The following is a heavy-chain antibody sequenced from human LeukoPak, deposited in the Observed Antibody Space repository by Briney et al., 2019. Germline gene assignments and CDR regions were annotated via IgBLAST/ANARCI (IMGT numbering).Heavy chain of an antibody. D-gene: IGHD6-13*01. Sequence: GGSLRPSCAASGFTVSSNYMSWVRQAPGKGLEWVSVIYSGGSTYYADSVKGRFTISRDNSKNTLYLQMNSLRAEDTAVYYCAYSSSWRKFDYWGQGTLVTVSS. J-gene: IGHJ4*02. CDR3: AYSSSWRKFDY. CDR2: IYSGGST. V-gene: IGHV3-66*01. CDR1: GFTVSSNY.